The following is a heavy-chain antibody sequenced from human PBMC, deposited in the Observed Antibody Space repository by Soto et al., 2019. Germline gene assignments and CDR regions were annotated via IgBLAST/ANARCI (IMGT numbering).Heavy chain of an antibody. Sequence: EVQVLESGGGLAQPGRSLRLSCAVSGLSFSSYAMTWVRQSPGKGLEWVSSISRSGNSTYSADSVRGRFTISRDNSKNTLYLQMNSLRAEDTAVYYCAKGGKILDWLPTSYYFDFWGQGTLVTVSS. CDR2: ISRSGNST. CDR1: GLSFSSYA. J-gene: IGHJ4*02. V-gene: IGHV3-23*01. D-gene: IGHD3-9*01. CDR3: AKGGKILDWLPTSYYFDF.